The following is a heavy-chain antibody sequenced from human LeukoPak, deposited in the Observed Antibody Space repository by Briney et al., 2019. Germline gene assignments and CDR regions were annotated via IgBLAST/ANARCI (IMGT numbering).Heavy chain of an antibody. Sequence: GASVKVSCKASGYTFTSYGISWVRQAPGQGLEWMGWISAYNGNTNYAQKLLGRVTMTTGTSTSTAYMELRSLRSDDTAVYYCAVYYDILTGYYPGGSVYYFDYWGQGTLVTVSS. CDR2: ISAYNGNT. V-gene: IGHV1-18*01. CDR3: AVYYDILTGYYPGGSVYYFDY. J-gene: IGHJ4*02. D-gene: IGHD3-9*01. CDR1: GYTFTSYG.